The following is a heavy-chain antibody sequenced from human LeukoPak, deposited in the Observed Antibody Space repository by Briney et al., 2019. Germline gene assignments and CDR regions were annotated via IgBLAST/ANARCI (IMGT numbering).Heavy chain of an antibody. J-gene: IGHJ4*02. CDR1: SGSISSSSYY. CDR2: IYYSGST. Sequence: SETLSLTCTVSSGSISSSSYYWGWIRQPPGKGLEWIGSIYYSGSTYYNPSLKSRVTISVDTSKNQFSLKLNSVTAADTAVYYCARRPTYYDTLTGYYKPSVTFDYWGQGTLVTASS. CDR3: ARRPTYYDTLTGYYKPSVTFDY. D-gene: IGHD3-9*01. V-gene: IGHV4-39*01.